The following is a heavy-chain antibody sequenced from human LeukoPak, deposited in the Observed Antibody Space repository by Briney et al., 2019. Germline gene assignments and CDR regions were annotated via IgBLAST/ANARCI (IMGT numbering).Heavy chain of an antibody. J-gene: IGHJ4*02. D-gene: IGHD5-24*01. CDR1: GFTFSSYA. CDR3: ARGPKRWLQPYYFDY. CDR2: ISCDGSNK. Sequence: GGSLRLSCAASGFTFSSYAMHWVRQAPGKGLEWVAVISCDGSNKYYADSVKGRFTISRDNSKNTLYLQMNSLRAEDTAVYYCARGPKRWLQPYYFDYWGQGTLVTVSS. V-gene: IGHV3-30*04.